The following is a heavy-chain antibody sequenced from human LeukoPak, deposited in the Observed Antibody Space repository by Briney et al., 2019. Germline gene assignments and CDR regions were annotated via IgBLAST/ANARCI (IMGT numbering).Heavy chain of an antibody. J-gene: IGHJ4*02. D-gene: IGHD3-10*01. CDR2: INPNSGGT. CDR3: ARSRRVGNGEYPDY. Sequence: ASVKVSCKASGYTFTGYYMHWVRQAPGQGLEWMGWINPNSGGTNYAQKFQGRVTMTRDTSINTAYMELRSLRSADTAVYYCARSRRVGNGEYPDYWGQGTLVTVSS. CDR1: GYTFTGYY. V-gene: IGHV1-2*02.